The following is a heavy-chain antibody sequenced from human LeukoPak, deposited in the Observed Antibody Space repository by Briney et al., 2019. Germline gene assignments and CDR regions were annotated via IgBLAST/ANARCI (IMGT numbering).Heavy chain of an antibody. CDR3: ARPGRYDFWRDYYYYYGMDV. CDR2: IKQDGSEK. D-gene: IGHD3-3*01. V-gene: IGHV3-7*05. Sequence: GGSLRLSCAASGFTFSSYWMSWVRQAPGKGLEWVANIKQDGSEKYYVDSVKGRFTISRDNAKNSLYLQMNSLRAEDTAVYYCARPGRYDFWRDYYYYYGMDVWGQGTTVTVSS. J-gene: IGHJ6*02. CDR1: GFTFSSYW.